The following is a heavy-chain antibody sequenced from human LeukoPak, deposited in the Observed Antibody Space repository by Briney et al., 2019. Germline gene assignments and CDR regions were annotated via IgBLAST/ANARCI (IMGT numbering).Heavy chain of an antibody. D-gene: IGHD2-2*01. J-gene: IGHJ5*02. V-gene: IGHV6-1*01. Sequence: SQTLSLTCAISGDIVSINSAAWNWIRQSPSRGLEWLGRTYQRSKWYNDYAVSVKSRITINPDISKNQFSLQLNSVTPEDTAVYYCARRLTQYDCFDPWGQGILVTVSS. CDR1: GDIVSINSAA. CDR2: TYQRSKWYN. CDR3: ARRLTQYDCFDP.